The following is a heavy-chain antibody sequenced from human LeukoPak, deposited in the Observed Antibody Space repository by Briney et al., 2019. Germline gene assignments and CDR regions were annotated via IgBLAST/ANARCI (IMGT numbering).Heavy chain of an antibody. Sequence: GGSLRLSCGASGFSFNVYSMSWVRQAPGKGLEWVASINPDGSQKFYVDSVKGRFAISRDNTKNSLYLHMNSLRAEDTAMYYCAKLLGTGTTYDSWGQGTRVTVSS. D-gene: IGHD1-1*01. V-gene: IGHV3-7*01. CDR2: INPDGSQK. J-gene: IGHJ4*02. CDR3: AKLLGTGTTYDS. CDR1: GFSFNVYS.